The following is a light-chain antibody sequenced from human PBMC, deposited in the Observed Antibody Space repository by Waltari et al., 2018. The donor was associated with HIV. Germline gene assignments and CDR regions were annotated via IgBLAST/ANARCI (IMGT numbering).Light chain of an antibody. CDR1: STDIGGYNY. J-gene: IGLJ3*02. Sequence: QSALTQPASVSGSPGQSITISCSGTSTDIGGYNYVSWYQHHPGKAPKLIIYEVTNPPSGVSHRFSASKSGNTASLTISGLQAEDEADYYCTSYTTSSTRVFGGGTKLTVL. CDR3: TSYTTSSTRV. V-gene: IGLV2-14*01. CDR2: EVT.